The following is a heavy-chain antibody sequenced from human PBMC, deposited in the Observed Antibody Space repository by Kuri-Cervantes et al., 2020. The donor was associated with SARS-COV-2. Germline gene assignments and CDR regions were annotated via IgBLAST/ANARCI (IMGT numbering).Heavy chain of an antibody. J-gene: IGHJ6*02. D-gene: IGHD3-22*01. CDR2: IYYSGNT. Sequence: SETLSLTCSVSGGSISSRSYYWGWIRQPPGKGLEWIGSIYYSGNTNYNPTLKSRVTISVDTSTNQFFLNLTSVTAADTAVYYCARQGGYYGMDVWGQGTTVTGSS. CDR1: GGSISSRSYY. V-gene: IGHV4-39*01. CDR3: ARQGGYYGMDV.